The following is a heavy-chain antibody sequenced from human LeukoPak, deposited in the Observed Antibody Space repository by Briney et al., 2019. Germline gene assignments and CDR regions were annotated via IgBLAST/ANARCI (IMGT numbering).Heavy chain of an antibody. J-gene: IGHJ3*02. Sequence: ASVKVSCKASGYTFTGYYMHWVRQAPGQGLEWMGWINPNSGGTNYAQKFQGRVTVTADKSTSTAYMELSSLRSEDTAVYYCASASITMVRGVIIMWAFDIWGQGTMVTVSS. CDR2: INPNSGGT. D-gene: IGHD3-10*01. V-gene: IGHV1-2*02. CDR1: GYTFTGYY. CDR3: ASASITMVRGVIIMWAFDI.